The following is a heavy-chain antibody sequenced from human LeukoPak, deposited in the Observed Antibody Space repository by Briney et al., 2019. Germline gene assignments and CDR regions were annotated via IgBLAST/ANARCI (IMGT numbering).Heavy chain of an antibody. Sequence: ASVKVSCKASGYTFTSYDINWVRQATGQGLEWMGWMNPNSGNTGYAQKFQGRVTMTRNTSISTAYMELSSLRSEDTAVYYCARGTYSSGWYGYGMDVWGQGTTVTVSS. J-gene: IGHJ6*02. D-gene: IGHD6-19*01. CDR2: MNPNSGNT. CDR3: ARGTYSSGWYGYGMDV. CDR1: GYTFTSYD. V-gene: IGHV1-8*01.